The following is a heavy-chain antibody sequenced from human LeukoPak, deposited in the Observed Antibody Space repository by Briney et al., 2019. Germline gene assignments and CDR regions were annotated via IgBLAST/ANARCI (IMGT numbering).Heavy chain of an antibody. CDR3: ASVTYSSSWYGVRWFDP. CDR1: GFTFNNYW. D-gene: IGHD6-13*01. J-gene: IGHJ5*02. Sequence: PGGSLRLSCAASGFTFNNYWMHWVRQAPGKGLVWVSRIKSDGSSTSYADSVKGRFTISRDNAKNSLYLQMNSLRAEDTAVYYCASVTYSSSWYGVRWFDPWGQGTLVTVSS. V-gene: IGHV3-74*01. CDR2: IKSDGSST.